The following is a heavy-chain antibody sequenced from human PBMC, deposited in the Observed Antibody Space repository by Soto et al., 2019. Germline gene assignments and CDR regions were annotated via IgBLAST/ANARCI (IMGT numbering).Heavy chain of an antibody. CDR1: GGSFSGYY. V-gene: IGHV4-34*01. CDR3: ARRSGSYGPRGPSFDY. D-gene: IGHD3-10*01. CDR2: INHSGST. J-gene: IGHJ4*02. Sequence: SETLSLTCAVYGGSFSGYYWSWIRQPPGKGLEWIGEINHSGSTNYNPSLKSRVTISVDTSKNQFSLKLSSVTAADTAVYYCARRSGSYGPRGPSFDYWGKGTLVTNSS.